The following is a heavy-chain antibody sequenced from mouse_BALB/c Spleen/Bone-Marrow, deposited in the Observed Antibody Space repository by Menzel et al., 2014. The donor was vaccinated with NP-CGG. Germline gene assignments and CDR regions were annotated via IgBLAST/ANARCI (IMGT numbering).Heavy chain of an antibody. V-gene: IGHV5-6-3*01. CDR1: GFTFSSYG. Sequence: EVMLVESGGGLVQPGGSLKLSCAASGFTFSSYGMSWVRQTPDKRLELVATINTNDGNTYYPDSVKGRFTISRDNAKNSLYLQMSSLKSEDTAMYCCARGLDYWGQGTTLTVSS. J-gene: IGHJ2*01. CDR3: ARGLDY. CDR2: INTNDGNT.